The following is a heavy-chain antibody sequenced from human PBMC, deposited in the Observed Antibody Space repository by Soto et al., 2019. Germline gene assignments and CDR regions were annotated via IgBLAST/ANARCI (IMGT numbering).Heavy chain of an antibody. CDR3: ARHHDS. Sequence: PSETLSLTCTVSGGSMISYYWSWIRQPPGKGLEWIGYIYYSGSTNYNPSPKSRVTISVDTSKNQFSLKLSSVTAADTAVYYCARHHDSWGQGTLVTGSS. J-gene: IGHJ4*02. CDR2: IYYSGST. CDR1: GGSMISYY. V-gene: IGHV4-59*08.